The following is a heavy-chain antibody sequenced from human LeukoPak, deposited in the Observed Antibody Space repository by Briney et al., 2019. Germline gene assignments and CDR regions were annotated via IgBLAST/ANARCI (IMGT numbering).Heavy chain of an antibody. CDR1: GGSISSGDYY. Sequence: TLSLTCTVSGGSISSGDYYWSWIRQPPGKGLEWIGYIYYSGSTYYNPSLKSRVTISVDTSKNQFSLKLSSVTAADTAVYYCARHTYDSESFMPYDWGQGTLATVSS. V-gene: IGHV4-30-4*08. J-gene: IGHJ4*02. D-gene: IGHD3-10*01. CDR3: ARHTYDSESFMPYD. CDR2: IYYSGST.